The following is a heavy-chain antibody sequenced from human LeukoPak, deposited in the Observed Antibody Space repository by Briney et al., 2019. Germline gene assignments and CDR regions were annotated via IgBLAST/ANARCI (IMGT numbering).Heavy chain of an antibody. CDR3: ARDRGSGSYTSDYYYYMDV. CDR2: IYPNGGDT. CDR1: GYTFTEYH. V-gene: IGHV1-2*06. D-gene: IGHD1-26*01. J-gene: IGHJ6*03. Sequence: ASVKVSCKASGYTFTEYHMHWVRQAPGRGLEWMGRIYPNGGDTNYAQKFQGRVTMTRDTSITTAYMELSRLRSDDTAVYYCARDRGSGSYTSDYYYYMDVGGKGTTVTVS.